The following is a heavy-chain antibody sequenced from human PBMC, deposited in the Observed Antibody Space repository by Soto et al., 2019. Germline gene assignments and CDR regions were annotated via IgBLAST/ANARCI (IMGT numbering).Heavy chain of an antibody. V-gene: IGHV3-23*01. CDR1: GFTFRSYA. D-gene: IGHD2-21*01. J-gene: IGHJ6*02. Sequence: DVQLLESGGDLVQPGGSLRLSGIASGFTFRSYAMAWFRQAPGEDLEWVSAIGTSGTPTLYADSVKSRFSISRDDSRNTVSLQMNSLGVEDTATYYCTRILWSSRRDALDIWGQGTTVTVSS. CDR3: TRILWSSRRDALDI. CDR2: IGTSGTPT.